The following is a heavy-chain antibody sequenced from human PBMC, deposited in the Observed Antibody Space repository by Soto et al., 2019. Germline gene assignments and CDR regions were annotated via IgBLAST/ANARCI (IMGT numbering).Heavy chain of an antibody. D-gene: IGHD3-9*01. V-gene: IGHV3-23*01. Sequence: PGGSLRLSCAASGFAFDINGMTWVRQVPGKGLEWVSAISAGGGTTYYADPVKGRFTISRDNSKNMLYLQMNSLRAEDTAVYYCAKVRRDFDWISELDYFDYWGQGGPVTVSS. CDR2: ISAGGGTT. CDR3: AKVRRDFDWISELDYFDY. CDR1: GFAFDING. J-gene: IGHJ4*02.